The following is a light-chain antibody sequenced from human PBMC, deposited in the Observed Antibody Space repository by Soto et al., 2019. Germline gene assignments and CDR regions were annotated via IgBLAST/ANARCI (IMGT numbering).Light chain of an antibody. Sequence: QSALTQPASVSGSPGQSITISCTGTGSNIGTHNYVSWYQQQHPGKAPKLLIHEVSNRPSGVSDRFSGAKSGNTASLTISGLQADDEAGYYCSQSTSGNTLFFGTGTKLTVL. V-gene: IGLV2-14*01. CDR2: EVS. J-gene: IGLJ1*01. CDR3: SQSTSGNTLF. CDR1: GSNIGTHNY.